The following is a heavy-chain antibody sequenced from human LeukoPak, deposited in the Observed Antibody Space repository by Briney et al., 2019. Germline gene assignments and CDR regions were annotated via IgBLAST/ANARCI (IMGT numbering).Heavy chain of an antibody. V-gene: IGHV3-23*01. D-gene: IGHD6-13*01. Sequence: GGSLRLSCAASGFTFSSYAMSWVCQAPGKGLEWVSAISSSGGTTHYADSVKGRFTISRDNSKKTLYVQMTSLRAEDTAVYYCAKHISSGYYMDVWGKGTTVTVSS. J-gene: IGHJ6*03. CDR1: GFTFSSYA. CDR3: AKHISSGYYMDV. CDR2: ISSSGGTT.